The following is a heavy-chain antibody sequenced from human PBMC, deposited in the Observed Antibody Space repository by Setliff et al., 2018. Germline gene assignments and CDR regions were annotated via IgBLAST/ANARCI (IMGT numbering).Heavy chain of an antibody. Sequence: PSETLSLTCTVSGGSVSSGSYYWSWIRQPAGEGLEWIGRIYVTESTKYNPSLKSRVTLSIDTSKNQFSLKLSSVTAAGAALYYCAASRAYTGAVEEWFLPKTFDFWGQGSPVTVSS. CDR1: GGSVSSGSYY. D-gene: IGHD3-10*01. V-gene: IGHV4-61*10. CDR2: IYVTEST. CDR3: AASRAYTGAVEEWFLPKTFDF. J-gene: IGHJ4*02.